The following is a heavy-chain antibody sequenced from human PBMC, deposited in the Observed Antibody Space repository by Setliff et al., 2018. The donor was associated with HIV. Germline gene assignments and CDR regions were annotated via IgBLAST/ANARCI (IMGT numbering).Heavy chain of an antibody. J-gene: IGHJ4*02. V-gene: IGHV4-31*03. CDR3: ASLMYYYGSGSYKVFDY. D-gene: IGHD3-10*01. CDR1: GGSISSGGYY. CDR2: IYYSGST. Sequence: PSETLSLTCTVSGGSISSGGYYRSWIRQHPGKGLEWIGYIYYSGSTYYNPSLKSRVTISVDTSKNQFSLKLSSVTAADTAVYYCASLMYYYGSGSYKVFDYWGQGTLVTVSS.